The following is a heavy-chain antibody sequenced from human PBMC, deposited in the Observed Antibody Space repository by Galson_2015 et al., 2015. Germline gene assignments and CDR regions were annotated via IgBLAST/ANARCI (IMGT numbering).Heavy chain of an antibody. J-gene: IGHJ1*01. Sequence: SVRVSCTASGVTFSSYAISWSRQAPGQGLEWMGGIIPIFGTANYAQKFQGRVTITADESTSTAYMEMSSLRAEDTAVYYCARAVGQWLAKVQHWGQGTLVTVSS. CDR3: ARAVGQWLAKVQH. D-gene: IGHD6-19*01. CDR2: IIPIFGTA. V-gene: IGHV1-69*13. CDR1: GVTFSSYA.